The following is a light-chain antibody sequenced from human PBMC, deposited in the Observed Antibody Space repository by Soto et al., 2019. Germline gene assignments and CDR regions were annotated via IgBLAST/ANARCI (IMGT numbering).Light chain of an antibody. V-gene: IGKV3-15*01. CDR2: GAS. CDR1: QGVSTN. J-gene: IGKJ1*01. CDR3: QQYNNWPPRVT. Sequence: EIVLTQSPATLSVSPGERATLSCRASQGVSTNLAWYQQKPGQGPRLLMYGASSRDTGIPARFSGSGSGTEFTLNISSLQPEDFALYYCQQYNNWPPRVTFGQGTKVEFK.